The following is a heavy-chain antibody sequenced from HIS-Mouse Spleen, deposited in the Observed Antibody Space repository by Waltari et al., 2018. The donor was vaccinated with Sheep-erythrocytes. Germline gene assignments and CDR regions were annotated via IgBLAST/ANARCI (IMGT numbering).Heavy chain of an antibody. Sequence: ASGFTFSSYAMSWVRQAPGKGLEWVSAISGSGGSTYYADSVKGRFTISRDNSKNTLYLQMNRLRAEDTAVYYCAKQTLRRTYFDYWGQGTLVTVSS. J-gene: IGHJ4*02. D-gene: IGHD4-17*01. CDR3: AKQTLRRTYFDY. CDR2: ISGSGGST. CDR1: GFTFSSYA. V-gene: IGHV3-23*01.